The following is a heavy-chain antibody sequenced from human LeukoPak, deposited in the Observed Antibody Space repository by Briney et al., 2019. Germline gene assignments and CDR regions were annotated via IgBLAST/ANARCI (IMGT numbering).Heavy chain of an antibody. CDR2: IYYSGST. Sequence: SETLSLTRTVSGGSISSYYWSWIRQPPGKGLEWIGYIYYSGSTNYNPSLKSRVTISVDTSKNQFSLKLSSVTAADTAVYYCARDGGYSYGYPNWFDPWGQGTLVTVSS. CDR3: ARDGGYSYGYPNWFDP. J-gene: IGHJ5*02. CDR1: GGSISSYY. V-gene: IGHV4-59*01. D-gene: IGHD5-18*01.